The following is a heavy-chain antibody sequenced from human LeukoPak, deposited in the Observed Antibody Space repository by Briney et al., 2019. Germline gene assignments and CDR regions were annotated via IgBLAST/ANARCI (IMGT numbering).Heavy chain of an antibody. D-gene: IGHD4-23*01. CDR3: AKGPGGNSYYYYYMDV. CDR1: GGTFSSYA. Sequence: SVKVSCRASGGTFSSYAISWVRQAPGQGLEWMGGIIPIFATPNYAQKFQGRVTITADESTSTAYMELSSLRSEDTVVYYCAKGPGGNSYYYYYMDVWGKGTTVTVSS. J-gene: IGHJ6*03. V-gene: IGHV1-69*13. CDR2: IIPIFATP.